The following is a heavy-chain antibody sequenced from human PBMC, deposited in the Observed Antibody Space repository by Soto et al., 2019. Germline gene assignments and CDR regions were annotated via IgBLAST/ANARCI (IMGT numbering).Heavy chain of an antibody. CDR3: ARGGWSMDV. CDR1: GGSISSHY. Sequence: PSDTLSLTCTVSGGSISSHYWSWIRQPPGKGLEWIGYIYYSGSTNYNPSLKSRVTISVDTSKNQFSLKLSSVTAADTAVYYCARGGWSMDVWGRGTTVTVSS. V-gene: IGHV4-59*11. J-gene: IGHJ6*02. D-gene: IGHD2-15*01. CDR2: IYYSGST.